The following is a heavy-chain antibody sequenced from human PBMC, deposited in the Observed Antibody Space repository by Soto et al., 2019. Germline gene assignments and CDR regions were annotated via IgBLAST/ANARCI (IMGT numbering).Heavy chain of an antibody. Sequence: GGSLRLSCAASGFTFCDYYMNWVRQAPGKGLEWVSSISSSSTIYYADSVKGRFTISRDNAKNSLYLQMNSLRAEDTAVYSCARDRRITIFGDYYYYYDMDVWGQGTTVTVSS. J-gene: IGHJ6*02. CDR3: ARDRRITIFGDYYYYYDMDV. V-gene: IGHV3-11*04. D-gene: IGHD3-3*01. CDR1: GFTFCDYY. CDR2: ISSSSTI.